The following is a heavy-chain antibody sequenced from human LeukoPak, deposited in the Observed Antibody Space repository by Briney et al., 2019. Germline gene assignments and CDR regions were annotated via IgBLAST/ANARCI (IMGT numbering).Heavy chain of an antibody. V-gene: IGHV3-23*01. CDR3: AKFGGNQDTAMVTVVGYFDY. J-gene: IGHJ4*02. D-gene: IGHD5-18*01. Sequence: GGSLRLSCAASGFTFSSYAMSWVRQAPGKGLEWVSAISGSGGSTYYADSVKGRFTVSRDNSKNTLYLQMNSLRAEDTAVYYCAKFGGNQDTAMVTVVGYFDYWGQGTLVTVSS. CDR2: ISGSGGST. CDR1: GFTFSSYA.